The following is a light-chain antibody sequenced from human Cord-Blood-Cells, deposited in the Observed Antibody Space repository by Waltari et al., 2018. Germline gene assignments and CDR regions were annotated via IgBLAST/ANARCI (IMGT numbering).Light chain of an antibody. CDR1: GSDDGSYNL. CDR2: EGS. CDR3: CSYAGSNTLV. J-gene: IGLJ3*02. V-gene: IGLV2-23*01. Sequence: QSALTPPASVSGSPGQSIPISCTGTGSDDGSYNLDAWYQQHPGKAPKLMIYEGSKRPSGVSNRFSGSKSGNTASLTISGLQAEDEADYYCCSYAGSNTLVFGGGTKLTVL.